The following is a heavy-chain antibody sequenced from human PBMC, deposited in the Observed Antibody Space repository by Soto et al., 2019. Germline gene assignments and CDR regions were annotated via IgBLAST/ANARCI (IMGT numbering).Heavy chain of an antibody. CDR2: ISSSSSTI. CDR3: ARERRYCSSTSCYVLPDY. J-gene: IGHJ4*02. CDR1: GFTFSSYS. V-gene: IGHV3-48*01. Sequence: PGGSLRLSCAASGFTFSSYSMNWVRQAPGKGLEWVSYISSSSSTIYYADSVKGRFTISRDNAKNSLYLQMNSLRAEDTAVYYCARERRYCSSTSCYVLPDYWGQGTLVTVSS. D-gene: IGHD2-2*01.